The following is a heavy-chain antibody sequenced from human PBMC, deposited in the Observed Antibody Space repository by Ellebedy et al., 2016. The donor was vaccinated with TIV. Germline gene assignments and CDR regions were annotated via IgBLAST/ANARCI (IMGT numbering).Heavy chain of an antibody. J-gene: IGHJ4*02. CDR3: AAQSRDYVWDGDY. Sequence: GSLRLSCAVSGASFSSSTYYWGWIRQPPGKGLEWIGSVYYGGSTYYNPSLRSRLTISIDTSKNQFSLKVKSVTAADTAEYYCAAQSRDYVWDGDYWGQGALVTVSS. CDR2: VYYGGST. V-gene: IGHV4-39*07. CDR1: GASFSSSTYY. D-gene: IGHD3-16*01.